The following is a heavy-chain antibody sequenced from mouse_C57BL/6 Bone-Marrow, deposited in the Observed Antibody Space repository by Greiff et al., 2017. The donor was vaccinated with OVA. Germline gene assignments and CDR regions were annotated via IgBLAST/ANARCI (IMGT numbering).Heavy chain of an antibody. CDR2: ISDGGSYT. Sequence: EVQRVESGGGLVKPGGSLKLSCAASGFTFSSYAMSWVRPTPEKRLEWVATISDGGSYTYYPDNVKGRFTISRDNAKNNLYLQMSHLKSEDTAMYYCARKGYYFDYWGQGTTLTVSS. CDR3: ARKGYYFDY. V-gene: IGHV5-4*01. J-gene: IGHJ2*01. CDR1: GFTFSSYA.